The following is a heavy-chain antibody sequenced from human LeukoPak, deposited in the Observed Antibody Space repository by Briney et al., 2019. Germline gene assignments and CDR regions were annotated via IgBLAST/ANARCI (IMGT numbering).Heavy chain of an antibody. CDR3: VRDGYKASDI. J-gene: IGHJ3*02. Sequence: GGSLRLSCAVSGFTFDDYGMSWVRQAPGKGLEWVSGINWNGGSTGYADSVKGRFTISRDNAKNSLYLQMNSLRAEDTALYYRVRDGYKASDIWGQGTMVTVSS. V-gene: IGHV3-20*04. D-gene: IGHD1-14*01. CDR2: INWNGGST. CDR1: GFTFDDYG.